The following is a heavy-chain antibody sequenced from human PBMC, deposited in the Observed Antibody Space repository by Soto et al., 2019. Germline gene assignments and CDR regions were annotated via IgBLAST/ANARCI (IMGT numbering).Heavy chain of an antibody. D-gene: IGHD5-18*01. V-gene: IGHV4-30-4*01. J-gene: IGHJ3*02. Sequence: QVQLQESGPGLVKPSQTLSLTCTVSRGSISSGDYYWSWIRQPPGKGLEWIGYIYFSGSTDYNPSLKSRVTISVDTSKSQFSLKLTSVTAADTAVYSCARASYSSGFAFDIWGQGTMVTVSS. CDR1: RGSISSGDYY. CDR2: IYFSGST. CDR3: ARASYSSGFAFDI.